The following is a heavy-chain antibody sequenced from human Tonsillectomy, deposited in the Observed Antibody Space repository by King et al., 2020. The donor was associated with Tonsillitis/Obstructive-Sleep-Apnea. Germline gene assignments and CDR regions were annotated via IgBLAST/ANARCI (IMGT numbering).Heavy chain of an antibody. D-gene: IGHD2-2*02. CDR2: ISSNWGST. CDR3: VKADCSSPTCYTFDY. CDR1: GFTFSSYA. V-gene: IGHV3-64D*06. Sequence: VQLVESGGGLVQPGGSLRLSCSASGFTFSSYAMHWVRQAPGKGLEYVSGISSNWGSTYYADSVKGRFTISRDNSKNTLYLQMSSLRADDTAVYYCVKADCSSPTCYTFDYWGQGTLVTVSS. J-gene: IGHJ4*02.